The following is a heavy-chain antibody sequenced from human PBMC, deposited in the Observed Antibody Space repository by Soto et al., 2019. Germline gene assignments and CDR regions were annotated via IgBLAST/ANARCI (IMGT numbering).Heavy chain of an antibody. CDR2: ISGSGGST. D-gene: IGHD3-10*01. Sequence: PGGSLRLSCAASGFTFSSYAMSWVRQAPGKGLEWVSAISGSGGSTYYADSVKGRFTISRDNSKNTLYLQMNSLRAEDTAVYYRAKDAFGVTMVRGVRNWFDPWGQGTLVTVS. CDR3: AKDAFGVTMVRGVRNWFDP. V-gene: IGHV3-23*01. J-gene: IGHJ5*02. CDR1: GFTFSSYA.